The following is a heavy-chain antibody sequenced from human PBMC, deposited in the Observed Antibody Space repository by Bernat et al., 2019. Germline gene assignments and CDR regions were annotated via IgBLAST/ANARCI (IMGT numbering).Heavy chain of an antibody. J-gene: IGHJ4*02. CDR1: GGSISSYY. Sequence: QVQLQESGPGLVKPSETLSLTCTVSGGSISSYYWTWIRQSAGKGLEWIGRIYTSGSTNYNPSLKSRVTMSVDTSKNQFSLKVISVTAADTAVYYCARVGSSGWYFDYWGQGILVTVSS. V-gene: IGHV4-4*07. CDR2: IYTSGST. D-gene: IGHD6-19*01. CDR3: ARVGSSGWYFDY.